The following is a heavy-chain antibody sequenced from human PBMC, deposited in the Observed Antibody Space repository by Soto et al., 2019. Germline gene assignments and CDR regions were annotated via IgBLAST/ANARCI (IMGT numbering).Heavy chain of an antibody. CDR2: VSGSGASV. CDR3: AKDLPLWSGYSFSENH. J-gene: IGHJ5*02. Sequence: EVQLLESGGGFVKPGGSLRLSCEGSGFIFSSHAMSWVRQAPGKGLEWVSSVSGSGASVHLPDFLKGRVSSSRDNSKNTVYPKLNNLRLDDTAVYYCAKDLPLWSGYSFSENHWGQGTLVTVSS. CDR1: GFIFSSHA. V-gene: IGHV3-23*01. D-gene: IGHD3-3*01.